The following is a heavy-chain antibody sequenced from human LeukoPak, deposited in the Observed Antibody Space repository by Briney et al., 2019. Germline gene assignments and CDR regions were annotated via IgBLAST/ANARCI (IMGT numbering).Heavy chain of an antibody. CDR3: AGYCSGGNCYRRSDY. Sequence: GGSLRLSCAASGFTFSSSAMHWVRQAPDKGLEWVAVISYDGSNKYYADSVKGRFTISRDNSKNTLYLQINSLRAEDTAVYYCAGYCSGGNCYRRSDYWGQGTLVAVSS. J-gene: IGHJ4*02. CDR2: ISYDGSNK. CDR1: GFTFSSSA. D-gene: IGHD2-15*01. V-gene: IGHV3-30-3*01.